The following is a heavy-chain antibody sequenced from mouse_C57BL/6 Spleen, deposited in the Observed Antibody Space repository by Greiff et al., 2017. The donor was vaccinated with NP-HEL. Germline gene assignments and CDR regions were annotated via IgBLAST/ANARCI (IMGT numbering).Heavy chain of an antibody. CDR2: LHPSDSDT. CDR3: AIEVPYDGYYVAWFAY. D-gene: IGHD2-3*01. V-gene: IGHV1-74*01. J-gene: IGHJ3*01. CDR1: GYTFTSYW. Sequence: VQLQQPGAELVKPGASVKVSCKASGYTFTSYWMHWVKQRPGQGLAWIGRLHPSDSDTNYNQKFKGKATLTVDKSSSTAYMQLSSLTSEDSAVYYCAIEVPYDGYYVAWFAYWGQGTLVTVSA.